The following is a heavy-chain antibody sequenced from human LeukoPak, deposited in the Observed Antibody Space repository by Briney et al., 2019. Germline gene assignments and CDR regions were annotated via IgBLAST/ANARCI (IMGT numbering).Heavy chain of an antibody. V-gene: IGHV3-15*01. CDR3: TTDLGGYYSGLGTYWGSFDY. D-gene: IGHD3-10*01. CDR2: IRSKTDGGKT. J-gene: IGHJ4*02. Sequence: PGGSHRLFCAVSRFIYCYASKTWPRHATGKRLEWVRRIRSKTDGGKTVDAAQVKGRFTISRDDSKSTLYLQMNSLKIEDTDVYYCTTDLGGYYSGLGTYWGSFDYWGQGTLVTVSS. CDR1: RFIYCYAS.